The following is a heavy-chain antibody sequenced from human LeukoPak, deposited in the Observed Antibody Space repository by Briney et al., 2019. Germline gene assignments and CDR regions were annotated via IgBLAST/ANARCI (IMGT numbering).Heavy chain of an antibody. CDR3: FREGGD. CDR2: ISYDGNNN. J-gene: IGHJ4*02. CDR1: GFTFSNYG. Sequence: GRSLRLSCTASGFTFSNYGMHWVRQAPGKGLEWMATISYDGNNNYYTYSVKGRFTISRDNAKNTLYLQMNSLRAEDTAIYYCFREGGDWGQGTLVTVSS. D-gene: IGHD3-10*01. V-gene: IGHV3-30*03.